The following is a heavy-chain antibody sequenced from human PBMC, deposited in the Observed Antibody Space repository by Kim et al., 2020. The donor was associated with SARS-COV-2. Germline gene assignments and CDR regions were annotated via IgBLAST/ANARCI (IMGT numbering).Heavy chain of an antibody. CDR2: ISWNSGSI. J-gene: IGHJ6*02. Sequence: GGSLRLSCAASGFTFDDYAMHWVRQAPGKGLEWVSGISWNSGSIGYADSVKGRFTISRDNAKNSLYLQMNSLRAEDTALYYCAKDMGGAYSSSWLPPSPNYYYYGMDVWGQGTTVTVSS. D-gene: IGHD6-13*01. CDR1: GFTFDDYA. V-gene: IGHV3-9*01. CDR3: AKDMGGAYSSSWLPPSPNYYYYGMDV.